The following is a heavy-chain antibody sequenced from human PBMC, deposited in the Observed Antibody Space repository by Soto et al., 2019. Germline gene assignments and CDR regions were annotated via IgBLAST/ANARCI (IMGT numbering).Heavy chain of an antibody. D-gene: IGHD6-13*01. CDR2: IIPIFGTA. J-gene: IGHJ3*02. CDR1: GGTFSSYA. V-gene: IGHV1-69*13. CDR3: ASQIAAAGTGEGPYDAFDI. Sequence: ASVKVSCKASGGTFSSYAISWVRQAPGQGLEWMGGIIPIFGTANYAQKFQGRVTITADESTSTAYMELSSLRSEETAVYYCASQIAAAGTGEGPYDAFDIWGQGTMVTVSS.